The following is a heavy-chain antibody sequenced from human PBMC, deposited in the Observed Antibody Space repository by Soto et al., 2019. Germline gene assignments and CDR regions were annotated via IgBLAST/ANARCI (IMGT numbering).Heavy chain of an antibody. CDR3: ARRGPKQTWFDP. V-gene: IGHV1-2*02. Sequence: ASVKVSCKASGYTFTDYYIHWVRQAPGQGLEWMGWVNIYSGGTNQAPKLRGRITMTRVTSITTAYMELRGLTFDDTAVYFCARRGPKQTWFDPWGQGTLVTVS. D-gene: IGHD6-13*01. CDR1: GYTFTDYY. CDR2: VNIYSGGT. J-gene: IGHJ5*02.